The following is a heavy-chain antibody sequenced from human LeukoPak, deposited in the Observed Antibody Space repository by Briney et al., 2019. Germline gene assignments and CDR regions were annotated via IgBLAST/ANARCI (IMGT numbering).Heavy chain of an antibody. CDR2: MNPNTGGT. D-gene: IGHD2-2*01. CDR3: ARGREIVVVPAASLNDF. J-gene: IGHJ4*02. CDR1: GYTFTSYD. Sequence: ASVKVSCKASGYTFTSYDINWVRQATGQGLEWMGYMNPNTGGTGYAQKFQGRVTMTRDTSISTAYMELSSLGSEDTAVYYCARGREIVVVPAASLNDFWGQGTLVTVSS. V-gene: IGHV1-8*01.